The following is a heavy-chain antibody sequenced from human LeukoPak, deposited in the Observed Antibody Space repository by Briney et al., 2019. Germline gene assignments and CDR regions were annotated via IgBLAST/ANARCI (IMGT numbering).Heavy chain of an antibody. V-gene: IGHV3-74*01. CDR3: ASALSWYGSPYDY. CDR2: INSDGSST. CDR1: GFTFSSYW. Sequence: GGSLRLSCAASGFTFSSYWMHWVRQAPGEGLVWVSRINSDGSSTSYADSVKGRFTISRDNAKNTLYLQMNSLRAEDTAVYYCASALSWYGSPYDYWGQGTLVTVSS. D-gene: IGHD3-10*01. J-gene: IGHJ4*02.